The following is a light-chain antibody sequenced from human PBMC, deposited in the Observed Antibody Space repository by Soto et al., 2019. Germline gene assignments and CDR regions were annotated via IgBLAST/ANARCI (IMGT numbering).Light chain of an antibody. Sequence: QSVLTQPPSASGSPGQSVTISCTGTSGDIGGYDYVSWYQQHPGKAPKLMIYEVSNRPSGVSNRFSGSKSGNTASLTISGLQAEDEADYYCSSYTSSSTWVFGGGTKLTVL. CDR3: SSYTSSSTWV. CDR2: EVS. J-gene: IGLJ3*02. V-gene: IGLV2-14*01. CDR1: SGDIGGYDY.